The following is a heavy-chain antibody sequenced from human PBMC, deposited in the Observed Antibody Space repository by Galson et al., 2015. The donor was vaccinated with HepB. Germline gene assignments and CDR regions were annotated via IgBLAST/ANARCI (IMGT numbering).Heavy chain of an antibody. CDR3: ATTSRKYSSSWYWDY. D-gene: IGHD6-13*01. CDR1: GYTLTELS. J-gene: IGHJ4*02. CDR2: FDPEDGET. V-gene: IGHV1-24*01. Sequence: SVKVSCKVSGYTLTELSMHWVRQAPGKGLEWMGGFDPEDGETIYAQKFQGRVTMTEDTSTDTAYMELSSLRSEDTAVYYCATTSRKYSSSWYWDYRGQGTLVTVSS.